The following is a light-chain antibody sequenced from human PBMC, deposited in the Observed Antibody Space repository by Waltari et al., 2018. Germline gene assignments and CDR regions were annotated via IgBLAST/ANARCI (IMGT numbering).Light chain of an antibody. CDR1: NIESTS. J-gene: IGLJ2*01. CDR2: DES. V-gene: IGLV3-21*02. Sequence: YVLTQPPSVSVAPAQTDKITCGGDNIESTSVTWYKQRPGKAPVLVVYDESARPSGIPERASGSNSGKATLTISRVEAGDEADYYCQVWDSTSDHVVFGGGTKLTVL. CDR3: QVWDSTSDHVV.